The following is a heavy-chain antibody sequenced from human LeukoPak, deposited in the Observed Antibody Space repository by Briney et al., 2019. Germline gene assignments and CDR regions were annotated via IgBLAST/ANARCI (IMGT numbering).Heavy chain of an antibody. Sequence: GASVKVSCKVSGYTLTDLSMHWVRQAPGKGLEWMGGLDLENGETIYAQKFQGRVTMTEDTSTDTAYMELSSLRSEDTAVYYCATAKQNVLRFLEWHTLGYWGQGTLVTVSS. D-gene: IGHD3-3*01. CDR2: LDLENGET. V-gene: IGHV1-24*01. J-gene: IGHJ4*02. CDR1: GYTLTDLS. CDR3: ATAKQNVLRFLEWHTLGY.